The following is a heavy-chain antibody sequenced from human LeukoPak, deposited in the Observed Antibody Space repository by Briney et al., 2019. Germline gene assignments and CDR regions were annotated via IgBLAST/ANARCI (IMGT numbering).Heavy chain of an antibody. V-gene: IGHV4-59*02. CDR3: ARDQGSSLGMDV. CDR2: IHYSGST. CDR1: GDSVTSYY. J-gene: IGHJ6*02. Sequence: PSETLSLTCTVSGDSVTSYYWSWIRQPPGKGLEWIGYIHYSGSTKDNPSLNSRVSMSVDTAKNQLSLKLTSVTAADTAVYYCARDQGSSLGMDVWGQGTTVTMSS. D-gene: IGHD3-3*02.